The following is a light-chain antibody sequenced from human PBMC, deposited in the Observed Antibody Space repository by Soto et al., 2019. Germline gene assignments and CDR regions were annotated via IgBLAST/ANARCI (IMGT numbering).Light chain of an antibody. CDR2: EGS. J-gene: IGLJ1*01. CDR1: SSDVGSYNL. V-gene: IGLV2-23*01. Sequence: QSVLTQPASVSGSPGQSITISCTGTSSDVGSYNLVSWYQQHPGKAPKLMIYEGSKRPSGVSNRFSGSKSGNTASLTISGLQAEDEAAYYCCSYAGNSLYVFGTGTKVTV. CDR3: CSYAGNSLYV.